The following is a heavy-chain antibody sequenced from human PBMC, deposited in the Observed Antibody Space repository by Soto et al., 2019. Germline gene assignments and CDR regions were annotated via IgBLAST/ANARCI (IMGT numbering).Heavy chain of an antibody. CDR3: ARGITLVRGVTQNNWFDP. CDR1: GYTFTSYG. CDR2: ISAYNGNT. Sequence: ASVKVSCKASGYTFTSYGISWVRQAPGQGLEWMGWISAYNGNTNYAQKLQGRVTMTTDTSTSTAYMELRSLRSDDTAVYYCARGITLVRGVTQNNWFDPWGQGTLVTVSS. J-gene: IGHJ5*02. D-gene: IGHD3-10*01. V-gene: IGHV1-18*04.